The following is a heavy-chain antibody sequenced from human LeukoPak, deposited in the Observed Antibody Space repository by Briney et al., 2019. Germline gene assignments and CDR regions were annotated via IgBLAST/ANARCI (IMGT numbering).Heavy chain of an antibody. CDR3: AREASSSSTSWDYFDY. V-gene: IGHV3-30*01. D-gene: IGHD2-2*01. CDR1: GFTFSSYA. J-gene: IGHJ4*02. CDR2: ISYDGSNK. Sequence: GRSLRLSCAASGFTFSSYAMHWVRQAPGKGLEWVAVISYDGSNKYYADSVKGRFTISRDNSKNTLYLQMNSLRAEDTAVYYCAREASSSSTSWDYFDYWGQGTLVTVSS.